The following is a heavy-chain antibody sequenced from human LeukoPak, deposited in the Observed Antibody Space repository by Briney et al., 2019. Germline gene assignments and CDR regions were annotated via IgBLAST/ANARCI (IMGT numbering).Heavy chain of an antibody. CDR1: GYRFTSFW. V-gene: IGHV5-51*01. D-gene: IGHD3-3*01. J-gene: IGHJ4*02. CDR2: IYPGDSDT. Sequence: GESLKISCKGSGYRFTSFWIGWVRQMPGKGLEWMGIIYPGDSDTRYSPSFQGQVTISADKSISTAYLQWSSLKASDSAMYYCARPSYWSGTRCQVPFDYWGQGTLVTVSS. CDR3: ARPSYWSGTRCQVPFDY.